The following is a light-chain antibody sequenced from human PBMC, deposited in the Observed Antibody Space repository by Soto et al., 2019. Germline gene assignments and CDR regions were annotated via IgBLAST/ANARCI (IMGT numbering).Light chain of an antibody. J-gene: IGKJ1*01. CDR1: QSVSSSS. V-gene: IGKV3-20*01. Sequence: IVLTQSPGTLSLSPGERATLSCRASQSVSSSSLAWYQQTPGQPPRLLIYDASNSATGIAASFSGSGSGTDSTPTINRLEPADFAVYYCQDYGSSPRTFGQGTQIDIK. CDR3: QDYGSSPRT. CDR2: DAS.